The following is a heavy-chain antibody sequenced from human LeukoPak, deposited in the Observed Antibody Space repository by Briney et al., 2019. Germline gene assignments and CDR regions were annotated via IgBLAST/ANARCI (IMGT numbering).Heavy chain of an antibody. CDR3: ARSHTSGIDY. D-gene: IGHD6-19*01. V-gene: IGHV4-34*01. CDR1: GGSISSYY. J-gene: IGHJ4*02. CDR2: INHSRIT. Sequence: ASETLSLTCTVSGGSISSYYWSWIRQPPGKGLEWIGEINHSRITNYNPSLKSRVTISVDTSKNQFSLKLSSMTAADTAVYYCARSHTSGIDYWGQGTLVTVSS.